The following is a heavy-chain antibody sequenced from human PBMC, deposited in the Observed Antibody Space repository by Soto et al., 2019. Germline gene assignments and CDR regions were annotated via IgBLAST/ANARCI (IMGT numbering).Heavy chain of an antibody. CDR1: GGSISSGDYY. Sequence: QVQLQESGPGLVKPSQTLSLTCTVSGGSISSGDYYWSWIRQPPGKGLEWIGYIYYSGSTYYNPSLKSRVTISVDTSKNQFSLKLSSVTAADTAVYYCARDTVYYDNPFRYKASNDAFDIWGQGTMVTVSS. J-gene: IGHJ3*02. CDR3: ARDTVYYDNPFRYKASNDAFDI. D-gene: IGHD3-22*01. CDR2: IYYSGST. V-gene: IGHV4-30-4*01.